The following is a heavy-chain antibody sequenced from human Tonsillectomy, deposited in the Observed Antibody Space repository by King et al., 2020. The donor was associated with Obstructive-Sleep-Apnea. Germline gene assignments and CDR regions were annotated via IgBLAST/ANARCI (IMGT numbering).Heavy chain of an antibody. Sequence: QLQESGPGLVKPSETLSLTCTVAAYSISSGYYWGWIRQPPGKGLEWIGSIYHSGRTYYSPSLKSRLTFSVDTSKNQFSLELNSVTAADTAVYYCARADLDTAMITFDYWGQGTLVTVSS. D-gene: IGHD5-18*01. CDR1: AYSISSGYY. V-gene: IGHV4-38-2*02. CDR3: ARADLDTAMITFDY. J-gene: IGHJ4*02. CDR2: IYHSGRT.